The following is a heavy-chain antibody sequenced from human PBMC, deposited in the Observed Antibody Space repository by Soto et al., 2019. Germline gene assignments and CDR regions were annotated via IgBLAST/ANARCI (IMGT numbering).Heavy chain of an antibody. V-gene: IGHV1-69*01. Sequence: QVQLVQSGAEVKKPGSSVKVSCKASGGTFSSYAISWVRQAPGQGLEWMGGIIPIFGTANYAQKFQGRVTITADESTSTAYMELSSLRSEDTAVYYCARGLRFLEWQPPPPGAANYYYGMDVWGQGTTVTVSS. CDR1: GGTFSSYA. CDR3: ARGLRFLEWQPPPPGAANYYYGMDV. CDR2: IIPIFGTA. D-gene: IGHD3-3*01. J-gene: IGHJ6*02.